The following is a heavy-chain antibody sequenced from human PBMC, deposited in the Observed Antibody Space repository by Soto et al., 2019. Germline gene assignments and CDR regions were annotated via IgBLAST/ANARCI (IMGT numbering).Heavy chain of an antibody. Sequence: GGSLRLSCAASGFTVSSNYMSWVRQAPGKGLEWVSVIYSGGSTYYADSVKGRFTISRHNSKNTLYLQMNSLRAEDTAMYYCARYTWLRYFDYWGQGTLVTVSS. V-gene: IGHV3-53*04. CDR1: GFTVSSNY. J-gene: IGHJ4*02. CDR3: ARYTWLRYFDY. CDR2: IYSGGST. D-gene: IGHD5-12*01.